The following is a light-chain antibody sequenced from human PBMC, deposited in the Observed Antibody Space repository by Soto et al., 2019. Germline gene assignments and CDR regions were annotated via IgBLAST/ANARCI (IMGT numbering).Light chain of an antibody. CDR3: QKYNNAPWT. CDR2: GAF. J-gene: IGKJ1*01. V-gene: IGKV1-27*01. CDR1: QDIANN. Sequence: DIQMTQSPPSLSASVGDRVTITCRASQDIANNLAWYQQKPGKVPRLLVYGAFTLQSGVPSRISGSASGTDFTLTISSLQPEDVATYYCQKYNNAPWTFAQGTKVEIK.